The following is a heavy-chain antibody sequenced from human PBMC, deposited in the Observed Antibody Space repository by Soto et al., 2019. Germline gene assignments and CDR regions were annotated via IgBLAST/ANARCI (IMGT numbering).Heavy chain of an antibody. CDR3: AKASSGLTFDV. D-gene: IGHD6-19*01. Sequence: EVQLLESGGGLVQPGGSLRLSCAASGFTFSSYAMSWVRQAPGKGLEWVSGISGSGAYTYYADSVKGLFTISRDNSKNTRYLQMNSLRAEDTAVYYGAKASSGLTFDVWGQGTLVTVSS. CDR2: ISGSGAYT. CDR1: GFTFSSYA. J-gene: IGHJ4*02. V-gene: IGHV3-23*01.